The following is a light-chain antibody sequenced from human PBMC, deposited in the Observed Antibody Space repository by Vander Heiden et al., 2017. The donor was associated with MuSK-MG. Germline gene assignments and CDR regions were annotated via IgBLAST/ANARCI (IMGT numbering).Light chain of an antibody. J-gene: IGKJ5*01. V-gene: IGKV1-8*01. CDR1: QGISSY. CDR2: GAS. CDR3: QQDDSAPLT. Sequence: IRMTQSPSSLSASTGDRVTITCRASQGISSYLAWYQQKPGKAPQLLIYGASTLQSGVPPRFSGSGSGTDFTLTISCLQSEDFATYYCQQDDSAPLTFGQGTQMDIK.